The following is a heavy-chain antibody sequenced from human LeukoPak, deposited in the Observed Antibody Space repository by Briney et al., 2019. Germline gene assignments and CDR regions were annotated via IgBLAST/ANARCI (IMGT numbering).Heavy chain of an antibody. CDR2: ISAYNGNT. CDR3: ARDPVGGATNWYFDL. CDR1: GYSFTGYY. D-gene: IGHD1-26*01. J-gene: IGHJ2*01. V-gene: IGHV1-18*04. Sequence: ASVKVSCKASGYSFTGYYMHWVRQAPGQGLEWMGWISAYNGNTNYAQKLQGRVTMTTDTSTSTAYVELRSLRSDDTAVYYCARDPVGGATNWYFDLWGRGTLVTVSS.